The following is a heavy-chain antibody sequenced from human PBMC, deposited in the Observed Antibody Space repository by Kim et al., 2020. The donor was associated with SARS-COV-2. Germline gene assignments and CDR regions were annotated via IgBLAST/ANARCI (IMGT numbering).Heavy chain of an antibody. V-gene: IGHV3-15*01. D-gene: IGHD2-8*01. J-gene: IGHJ4*02. CDR3: STDYGMVAXTXRGY. Sequence: PVKGRFTISRDDSESTVYLQMNSLKPEDTALYYCSTDYGMVAXTXRGYWGQGTLVTVSS.